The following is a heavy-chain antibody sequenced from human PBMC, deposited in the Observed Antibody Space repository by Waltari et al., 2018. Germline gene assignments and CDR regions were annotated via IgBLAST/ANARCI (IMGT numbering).Heavy chain of an antibody. CDR2: INNNGETK. CDR3: VRGGADFWTATERRFYFED. J-gene: IGHJ4*02. D-gene: IGHD3-3*01. Sequence: LVEAGGGLVQPGGSLRLSCSVSGFTFENYEIMWVRQAPGEGLEWISYINNNGETKHYAGAVQGRFFVSRDNTRDSLELQMISLRDEDTAVYYCVRGGADFWTATERRFYFEDWCLGAPVYVSS. V-gene: IGHV3-48*03. CDR1: GFTFENYE.